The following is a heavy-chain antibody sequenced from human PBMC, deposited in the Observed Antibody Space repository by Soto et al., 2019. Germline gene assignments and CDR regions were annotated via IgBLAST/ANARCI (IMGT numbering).Heavy chain of an antibody. D-gene: IGHD3-3*01. CDR2: IYWDDDK. V-gene: IGHV2-5*02. CDR3: AHRPLDDFCSGDYYGMEV. CDR1: RFSLSTSGVG. Sequence: HAQFLTLTGTVSRFSLSTSGVGVGWIRQPPGKALECLALIYWDDDKRYSPSMKSRLTITKDTSKNQVVLTMTNMDPVDPATYYCAHRPLDDFCSGDYYGMEVWGQGT. J-gene: IGHJ6*02.